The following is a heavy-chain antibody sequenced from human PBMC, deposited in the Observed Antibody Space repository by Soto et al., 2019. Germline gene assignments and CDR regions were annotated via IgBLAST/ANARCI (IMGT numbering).Heavy chain of an antibody. Sequence: GASLKISCKGSGYRFNNYWITWVRQMPGKGLEWLARIDPSDSYTNYRPSFEGRVTVSVDKSTSTAYLQWSSLQASVTATYYCATLDPMRQYYFGIDVWGQGTAVTVS. J-gene: IGHJ6*02. CDR1: GYRFNNYW. CDR3: ATLDPMRQYYFGIDV. V-gene: IGHV5-10-1*01. D-gene: IGHD3-9*01. CDR2: IDPSDSYT.